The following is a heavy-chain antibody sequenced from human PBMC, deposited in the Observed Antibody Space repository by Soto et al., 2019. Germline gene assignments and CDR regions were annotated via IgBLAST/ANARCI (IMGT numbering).Heavy chain of an antibody. J-gene: IGHJ6*02. CDR1: GGSVSSGDFS. D-gene: IGHD3-10*01. CDR3: ARSRSWDGLDF. V-gene: IGHV4-30-2*01. Sequence: KPSETLSLTCAVSGGSVSSGDFSWCWIRQPPGKGLEWVGYIYHSGTTYYHPSLKRRLTISLDRSNNQFSLKLASVTAADSAVYFCARSRSWDGLDFWGQGTTVTVSS. CDR2: IYHSGTT.